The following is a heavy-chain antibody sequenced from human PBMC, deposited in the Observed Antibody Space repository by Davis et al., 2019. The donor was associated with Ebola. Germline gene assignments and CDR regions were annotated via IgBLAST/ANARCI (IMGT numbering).Heavy chain of an antibody. Sequence: PGGSLRLSCAASGFTFSSYSMNWVRQAPGKGLEWVSYISSSSSTIYDADSVKGRFTISRDNAKNSLYLQMNSLRDEDTAVYYCAREVVAVAITIDYWGQGTLVTVSS. CDR2: ISSSSSTI. V-gene: IGHV3-48*02. D-gene: IGHD6-19*01. CDR3: AREVVAVAITIDY. CDR1: GFTFSSYS. J-gene: IGHJ4*02.